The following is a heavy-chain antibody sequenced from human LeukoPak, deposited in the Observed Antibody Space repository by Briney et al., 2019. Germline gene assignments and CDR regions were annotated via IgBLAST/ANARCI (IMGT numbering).Heavy chain of an antibody. CDR3: TRDEHKGSATFNY. CDR1: GGTFRSAA. J-gene: IGHJ4*02. V-gene: IGHV1-69*13. CDR2: IILMFGTT. Sequence: SVKVSCKASGGTFRSAAMSWVRQAPGQGLEWVGHIILMFGTTTYAQKFQGRVTITADESTRTVHMELNSLTSDDTAIHYCTRDEHKGSATFNYWGQGTLVIVSS. D-gene: IGHD3-10*01.